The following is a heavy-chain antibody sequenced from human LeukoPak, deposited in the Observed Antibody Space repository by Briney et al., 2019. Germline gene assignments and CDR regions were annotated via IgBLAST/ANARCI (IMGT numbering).Heavy chain of an antibody. CDR3: ARGDGDY. D-gene: IGHD5-24*01. J-gene: IGHJ4*02. CDR1: TFSFDSYS. V-gene: IGHV3-21*04. Sequence: PGGSLRLSCTASTFSFDSYSMNWVRQAPGEGLQWVSSISSDSHHIFYADSVKGRFTTSRDNARNLVFLQMSSLRAEDTAVYYCARGDGDYWGQGTLVTVSS. CDR2: ISSDSHHI.